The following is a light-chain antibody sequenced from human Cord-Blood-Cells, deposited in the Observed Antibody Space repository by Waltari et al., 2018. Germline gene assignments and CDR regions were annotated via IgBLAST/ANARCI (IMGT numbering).Light chain of an antibody. CDR1: QSVLYSSNNKNY. Sequence: DIVMTQSPASLAVPLGERASITCKSSQSVLYSSNNKNYLAWYQQKPGQPPKLFSYWASTRESGVPDRCSGSGCRTYFTLTISSQQAEDVAFYYCQQYYSTPTFGQGTKVEIK. CDR2: WAS. CDR3: QQYYSTPT. J-gene: IGKJ1*01. V-gene: IGKV4-1*01.